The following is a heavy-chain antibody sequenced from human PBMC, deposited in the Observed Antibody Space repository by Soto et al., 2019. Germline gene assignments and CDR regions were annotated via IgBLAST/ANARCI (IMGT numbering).Heavy chain of an antibody. Sequence: QVQLVESGGGVVQPGRSLRLSCAASGITFSNYGTHWVRQAPGKGLEWVAVIWYDGRDKYYADSVKGRFTISRDNSNNPLYLQMNSLTADDTAVYYCVSGYGYFDSWGQGTLVTVSS. V-gene: IGHV3-33*01. CDR2: IWYDGRDK. CDR1: GITFSNYG. CDR3: VSGYGYFDS. J-gene: IGHJ4*02. D-gene: IGHD3-22*01.